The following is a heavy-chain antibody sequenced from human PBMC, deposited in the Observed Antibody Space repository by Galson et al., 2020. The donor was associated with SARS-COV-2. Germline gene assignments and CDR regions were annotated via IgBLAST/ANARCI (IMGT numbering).Heavy chain of an antibody. CDR3: ARLRQTRQLVGAADN. Sequence: SETLSLTCSVSGGSINSGDYYWSWIRQRPGKSREWIGYIYYRGSTYYNPSLKSRVTISIDTSKNQFSLRLTSVTAADTAVYYCARLRQTRQLVGAADNWGQGTLVTVSS. CDR2: IYYRGST. V-gene: IGHV4-31*03. J-gene: IGHJ4*02. D-gene: IGHD1-26*01. CDR1: GGSINSGDYY.